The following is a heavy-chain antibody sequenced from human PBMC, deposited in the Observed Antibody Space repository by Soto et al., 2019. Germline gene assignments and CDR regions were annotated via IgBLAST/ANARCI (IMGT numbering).Heavy chain of an antibody. CDR2: ISWNSGSI. CDR1: GFTFDDYA. D-gene: IGHD4-17*01. Sequence: EVQLVESGGGLVQPGRSLRLSCAASGFTFDDYAMHWVRQAPGKGLEWVSGISWNSGSIGYADSVKGRFTISRDNAKNSLYLQMNSLRAEDTALYYCAKDMYLRSVTTVDYWGQGTLVTVSS. CDR3: AKDMYLRSVTTVDY. V-gene: IGHV3-9*01. J-gene: IGHJ4*02.